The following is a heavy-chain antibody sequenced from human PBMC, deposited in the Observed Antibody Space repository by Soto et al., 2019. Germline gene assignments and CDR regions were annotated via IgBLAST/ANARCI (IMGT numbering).Heavy chain of an antibody. CDR2: IRSKANNYIT. CDR3: ARDSSSCRGGHCYFDN. CDR1: GFTFSDHF. Sequence: PGGSLRLSCAVSGFTFSDHFMDWVRQAPGKGLEWVGRIRSKANNYITEYAASVKGRFTISRDDSKNSLYLQMNSLKIEDTAVYFCARDSSSCRGGHCYFDNWGQGTLVTGSS. D-gene: IGHD2-21*02. J-gene: IGHJ4*02. V-gene: IGHV3-72*01.